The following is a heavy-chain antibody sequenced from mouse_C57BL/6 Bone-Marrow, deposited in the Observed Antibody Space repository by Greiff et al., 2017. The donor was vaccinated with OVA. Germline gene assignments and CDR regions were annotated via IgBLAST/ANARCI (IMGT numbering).Heavy chain of an antibody. J-gene: IGHJ3*01. CDR1: GFSLTSYG. CDR3: ARKDYGSSYEFAY. Sequence: VQLQQSGPGLVQPSQRLSITCTVSGFSLTSYGVHWVRQSPGKGLEWLGVIWSGGSTDYNAAFISRLSISKDNSKSQVFFKMNSLQADDTAIYYCARKDYGSSYEFAYWGQGTLVTVSA. CDR2: IWSGGST. D-gene: IGHD1-1*01. V-gene: IGHV2-2*01.